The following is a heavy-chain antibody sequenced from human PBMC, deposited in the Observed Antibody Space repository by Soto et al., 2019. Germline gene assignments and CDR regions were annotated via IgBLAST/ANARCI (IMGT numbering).Heavy chain of an antibody. CDR3: ARESGGATATLDYYYFYMDV. J-gene: IGHJ6*03. CDR2: INPNGGVT. V-gene: IGHV1-2*04. CDR1: GDSFNDYY. Sequence: VQLVQSGAEVRKPGASVKVSCKSSGDSFNDYYIHWVRQAPGQGLEWMGWINPNGGVTKYAQKFQGWGTMTRDKSIRTVYMELSRLRSDDTAVYYCARESGGATATLDYYYFYMDVWGKGTTVTVSS. D-gene: IGHD5-12*01.